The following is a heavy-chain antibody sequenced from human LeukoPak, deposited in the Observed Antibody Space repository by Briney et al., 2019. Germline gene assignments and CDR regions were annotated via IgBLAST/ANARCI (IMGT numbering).Heavy chain of an antibody. CDR3: ARSLKVQPNRKNGAADYIAAARKLKGFGMDV. CDR2: IFGSGGRT. V-gene: IGHV3-23*01. CDR1: GFTFHSYV. D-gene: IGHD6-13*01. J-gene: IGHJ6*02. Sequence: PGGSLRLSCGASGFTFHSYVMYGLRQAPGKGLQCVSGIFGSGGRTLYADPEKGRFTISSDDSKNTVYLQMNSLRAEETAVYYCARSLKVQPNRKNGAADYIAAARKLKGFGMDVWGQGTTVTVSS.